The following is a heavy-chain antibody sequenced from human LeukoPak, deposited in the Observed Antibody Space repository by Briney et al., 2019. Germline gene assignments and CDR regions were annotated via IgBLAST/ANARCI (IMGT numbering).Heavy chain of an antibody. Sequence: SQTLSLTCIVSGGSISSGGYYWSWIRQHPGKGLEWIGYIYYSGSTYYNPSLKSRVTISVDTSKNQFSLRLSSVTAADTAVYYCATQNPYYFDYWGQGTLVTVSS. CDR2: IYYSGST. CDR1: GGSISSGGYY. J-gene: IGHJ4*02. CDR3: ATQNPYYFDY. D-gene: IGHD2/OR15-2a*01. V-gene: IGHV4-31*03.